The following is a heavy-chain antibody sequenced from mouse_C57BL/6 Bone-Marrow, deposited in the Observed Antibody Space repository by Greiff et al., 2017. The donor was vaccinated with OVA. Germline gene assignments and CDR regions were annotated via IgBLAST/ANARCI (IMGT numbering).Heavy chain of an antibody. CDR2: IDPSDSYT. D-gene: IGHD1-1*01. CDR1: GYTFTSYW. CDR3: ARRGYYGSSPYWYCDV. Sequence: VQLQQPGAELVMPGASVKLSCKASGYTFTSYWMHWVKQRPGQGLEWIGEIDPSDSYTNYNQKFKGKSTLTVDKSSSTAYMQLSSLTSEDSAVYYCARRGYYGSSPYWYCDVWGTGTTVTVSS. V-gene: IGHV1-69*01. J-gene: IGHJ1*03.